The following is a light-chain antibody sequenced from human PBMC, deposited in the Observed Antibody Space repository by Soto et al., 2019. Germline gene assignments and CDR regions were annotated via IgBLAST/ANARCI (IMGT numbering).Light chain of an antibody. Sequence: QSALTQPGSVSGSPGQSITISCTGTSSDVGGYNYVSWYQQHPGKAPKLMIYEVSNRPSGVSNRFSGSKSGNTASLTISGLQAEDEADYYSSSYTSSSTLRYVFGTGTKVTVL. V-gene: IGLV2-14*01. J-gene: IGLJ1*01. CDR2: EVS. CDR3: SSYTSSSTLRYV. CDR1: SSDVGGYNY.